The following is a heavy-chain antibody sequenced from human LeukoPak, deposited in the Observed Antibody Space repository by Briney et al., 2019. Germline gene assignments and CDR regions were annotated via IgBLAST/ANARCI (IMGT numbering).Heavy chain of an antibody. V-gene: IGHV4-31*03. Sequence: SETLSLTCTVSGGSISSGGYYWSWIRQHPGKGLEWIGYIYYSGSTYYNPSLKSRVTISVDTSKNQFSLKLSSVTAADTAVYYCARGSAAMGNFDCWGQGTLVTVSS. CDR3: ARGSAAMGNFDC. CDR2: IYYSGST. CDR1: GGSISSGGYY. J-gene: IGHJ4*02. D-gene: IGHD5-18*01.